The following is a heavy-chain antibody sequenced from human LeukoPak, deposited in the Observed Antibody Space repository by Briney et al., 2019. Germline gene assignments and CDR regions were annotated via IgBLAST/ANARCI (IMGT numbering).Heavy chain of an antibody. CDR3: AKPAPGIMWSCLDN. Sequence: GGSLRLSCETSGFSFSQYGMYWVRQAPGKGLEWVAYLPSGRSIGYYGDSVKGRFTIYRDDYKNTLSLQMSGLRAEDTAVYYCAKPAPGIMWSCLDNWGQGTLVTVSS. V-gene: IGHV3-30*02. CDR1: GFSFSQYG. D-gene: IGHD3/OR15-3a*01. CDR2: LPSGRSIG. J-gene: IGHJ4*02.